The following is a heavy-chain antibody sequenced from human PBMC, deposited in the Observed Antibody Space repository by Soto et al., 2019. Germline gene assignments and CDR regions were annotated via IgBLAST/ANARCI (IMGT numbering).Heavy chain of an antibody. CDR1: GYDFNSHW. D-gene: IGHD3-10*01. CDR3: AGGGVRGVITRTRDYYGMDV. CDR2: IYPGDSDT. J-gene: IGHJ6*02. Sequence: PGESLKISCKGSGYDFNSHWIGWVRQMPGQGLEWMGIIYPGDSDTRYSPSFQGQVTISADKSISTAYLQWSSLKASDTAMYYCAGGGVRGVITRTRDYYGMDVWGQGTTVTVSS. V-gene: IGHV5-51*01.